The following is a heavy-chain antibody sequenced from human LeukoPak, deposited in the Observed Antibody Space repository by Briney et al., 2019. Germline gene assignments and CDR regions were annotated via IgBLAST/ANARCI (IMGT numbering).Heavy chain of an antibody. Sequence: QSGGSLRLSCAGSGFPFSIYGMNWVRQAPGKGLEWVSGISPGGGPTYYADSVKGRFTISRDNSKNTLYLQMNSLRAEDTAVYYCAKDNLAVAGTFSYFDYWGQGTLVTVSS. CDR2: ISPGGGPT. CDR3: AKDNLAVAGTFSYFDY. V-gene: IGHV3-23*01. CDR1: GFPFSIYG. J-gene: IGHJ4*02. D-gene: IGHD6-19*01.